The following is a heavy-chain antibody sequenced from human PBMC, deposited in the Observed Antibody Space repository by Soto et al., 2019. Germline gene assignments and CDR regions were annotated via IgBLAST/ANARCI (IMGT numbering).Heavy chain of an antibody. Sequence: PSETLSLTCAVSGDSIIGTHWWSWVRRPPGKGLEFIGETHHSRGTNYNPSLRSRVTMSLDKSKNQLSLILYSVTAADTGVYYCARYSAASGTYDFDYWGQGTLVTVSS. CDR2: THHSRGT. CDR1: GDSIIGTHW. J-gene: IGHJ4*01. CDR3: ARYSAASGTYDFDY. V-gene: IGHV4-4*02. D-gene: IGHD6-13*01.